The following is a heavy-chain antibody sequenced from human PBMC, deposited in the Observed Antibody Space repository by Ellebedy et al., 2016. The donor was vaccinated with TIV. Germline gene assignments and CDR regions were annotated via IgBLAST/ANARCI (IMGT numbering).Heavy chain of an antibody. Sequence: GESLKISXAASGFTFSSYAMTWVRQAPGKGLEWVSSLSDSGGSTYYADSVKGRFTISRDNSKNTVYLQMNSLRAEDTAVYYCVSLREVGATQADSSWGQGILVTVSS. D-gene: IGHD1-26*01. CDR2: LSDSGGST. V-gene: IGHV3-23*01. J-gene: IGHJ5*02. CDR3: VSLREVGATQADSS. CDR1: GFTFSSYA.